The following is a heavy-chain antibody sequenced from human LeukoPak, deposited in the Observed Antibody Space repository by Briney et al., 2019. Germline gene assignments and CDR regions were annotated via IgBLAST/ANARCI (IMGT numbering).Heavy chain of an antibody. CDR3: ASQGGSGSFEDY. V-gene: IGHV3-7*01. CDR1: GFTFSSYW. D-gene: IGHD1-26*01. Sequence: GWSLRLSCAASGFTFSSYWMSWVRQAPGKGLEWVANIKQDGSEKYYVDSVKGRFTISRDNAKNSLYLQMNSLRAEDTAVYYCASQGGSGSFEDYWGQGTLVTVSS. CDR2: IKQDGSEK. J-gene: IGHJ4*02.